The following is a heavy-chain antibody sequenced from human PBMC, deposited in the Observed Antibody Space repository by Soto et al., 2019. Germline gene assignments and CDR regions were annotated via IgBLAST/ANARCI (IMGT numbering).Heavy chain of an antibody. J-gene: IGHJ4*02. CDR1: GGSIISYY. CDR2: IYYSGST. Sequence: SETLSLTCTVSGGSIISYYWSWILQPPWKGLEWIGYIYYSGSTNYNPSLKSRVTISVDTSKNQFSLKLSSVTAADTAVYYCARMSGYYYDSCGYYLSIFDYWGQGTLVTVSS. D-gene: IGHD3-22*01. V-gene: IGHV4-59*08. CDR3: ARMSGYYYDSCGYYLSIFDY.